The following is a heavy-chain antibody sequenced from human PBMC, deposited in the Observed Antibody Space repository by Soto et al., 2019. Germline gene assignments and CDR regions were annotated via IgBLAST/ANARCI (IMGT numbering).Heavy chain of an antibody. CDR2: LSGSGSLS. CDR3: ARDRGGALDS. Sequence: EVQLLESGGGLVQPGGSLRLSCAASGFTFSSYAMSWVRQAPGKGLEWVSALSGSGSLSYYADSVKGRFTISRDNSKNTMYLQMNNLSVDETAVYFCARDRGGALDSWGQGTLVTVSS. CDR1: GFTFSSYA. D-gene: IGHD2-15*01. J-gene: IGHJ4*02. V-gene: IGHV3-23*01.